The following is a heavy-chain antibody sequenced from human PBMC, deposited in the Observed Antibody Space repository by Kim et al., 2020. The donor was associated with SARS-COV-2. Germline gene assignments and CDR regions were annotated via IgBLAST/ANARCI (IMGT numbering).Heavy chain of an antibody. CDR3: ARDFSGSYWGLFDY. Sequence: GGSLRLSCAASGFTFSSYAMHWVRQAPGKGLEWVAVISYDGSNKYYADSVKGRFTISRDNSKNTLYLQMNSLRAEDTAVYYCARDFSGSYWGLFDYWGQGTLVTVSS. CDR1: GFTFSSYA. D-gene: IGHD1-26*01. V-gene: IGHV3-30*04. CDR2: ISYDGSNK. J-gene: IGHJ4*02.